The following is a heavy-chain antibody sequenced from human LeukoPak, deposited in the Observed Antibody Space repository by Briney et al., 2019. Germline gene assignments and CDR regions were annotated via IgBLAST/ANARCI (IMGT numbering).Heavy chain of an antibody. V-gene: IGHV1-69*02. J-gene: IGHJ4*02. D-gene: IGHD4-23*01. CDR3: ASDRNGGNLVDY. Sequence: SVKVSCKASGGTFSSYTISWVRQAPGQGLEWMGRIIPILGIADYAQKFQGRVTITADKSTSTAYMELSSLRSEDTAVYYCASDRNGGNLVDYWGQGTLVTVSS. CDR1: GGTFSSYT. CDR2: IIPILGIA.